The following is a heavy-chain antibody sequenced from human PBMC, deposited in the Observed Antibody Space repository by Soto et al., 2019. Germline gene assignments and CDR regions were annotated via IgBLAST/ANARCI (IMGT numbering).Heavy chain of an antibody. CDR3: ARTHFMVRGTYYYYYGMDV. V-gene: IGHV1-69*13. J-gene: IGHJ6*02. CDR1: GGTFSSYA. Sequence: ASVKVSCKASGGTFSSYAISWVRQAPGQGLEWMGGIIPIFGTANYAQKFQGRVTITADESTSTAYMELSSLRSEDTAEEYCARTHFMVRGTYYYYYGMDVWGQGTTVTVSS. D-gene: IGHD3-10*01. CDR2: IIPIFGTA.